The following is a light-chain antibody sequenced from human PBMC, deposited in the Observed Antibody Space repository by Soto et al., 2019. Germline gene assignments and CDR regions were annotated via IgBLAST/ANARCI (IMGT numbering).Light chain of an antibody. CDR2: DVS. CDR1: NSDVGGYNY. Sequence: QSALTQPASVSGSPGQSITISCTGTNSDVGGYNYVSWYQQHPGKAPKFMIYDVSSRPSGVSDRFSGSKSGNTASLTISGLQAEDEPDYSCSSYTTTNTRQIVFGTGTKVTAL. V-gene: IGLV2-14*01. CDR3: SSYTTTNTRQIV. J-gene: IGLJ1*01.